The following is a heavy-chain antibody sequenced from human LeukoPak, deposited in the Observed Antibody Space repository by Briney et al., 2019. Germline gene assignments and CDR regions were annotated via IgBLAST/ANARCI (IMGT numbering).Heavy chain of an antibody. CDR2: ISSSSSYI. Sequence: GGSLRLSCAASGFTFSSHSMNWVRQAPGKGLEWVSSISSSSSYIYYADSVKGRLTISRDNAKNSLYLQMNSLRAEDTAVYYCAREDDILTGYGMDVWGQGTTVTVSS. J-gene: IGHJ6*02. V-gene: IGHV3-21*01. D-gene: IGHD3-9*01. CDR1: GFTFSSHS. CDR3: AREDDILTGYGMDV.